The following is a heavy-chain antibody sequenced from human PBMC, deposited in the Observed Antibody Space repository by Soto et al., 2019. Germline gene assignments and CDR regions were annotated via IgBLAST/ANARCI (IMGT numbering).Heavy chain of an antibody. CDR3: ARGTHYYDSSGPDIGAFDI. D-gene: IGHD3-22*01. Sequence: SETLSLTCTVSGDSIASGPYYWTWIRQHPGKGLEWIGNIFYTGSTYYNPSLQSRVTISVDTSKNQFSLKLSSVTAADTAVYYCARGTHYYDSSGPDIGAFDIWGQGTMVT. CDR2: IFYTGST. CDR1: GDSIASGPYY. V-gene: IGHV4-30-4*08. J-gene: IGHJ3*02.